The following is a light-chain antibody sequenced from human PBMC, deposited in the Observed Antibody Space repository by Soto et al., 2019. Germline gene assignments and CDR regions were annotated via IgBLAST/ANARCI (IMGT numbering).Light chain of an antibody. V-gene: IGLV1-44*01. CDR3: PTWDDSLKGV. J-gene: IGLJ1*01. CDR1: TSNIGSHT. Sequence: QSVLTQPPSASGTPGQRVTISCSGSTSNIGSHTVNWYQQLPGTAPKLLINTNNQRPSGVPDRFSGYKSDTSASLVISGLQSEDEADYYCPTWDDSLKGVFGTGTQLTVL. CDR2: TNN.